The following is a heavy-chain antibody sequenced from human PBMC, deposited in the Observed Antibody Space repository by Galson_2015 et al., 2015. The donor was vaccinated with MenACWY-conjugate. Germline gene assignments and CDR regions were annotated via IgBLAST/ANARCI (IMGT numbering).Heavy chain of an antibody. CDR2: IKRKSDGGTT. D-gene: IGHD1-26*01. V-gene: IGHV3-15*01. CDR1: GFTFSNAW. Sequence: SLRLSCAASGFTFSNAWMNWVRQAPGKGLEWVGRIKRKSDGGTTDYAAPVRGRFTMSRDDSKNMFYLQMDSLEIEDTAVYYCTTAIVVGSTGYWGQGTMVTVSS. CDR3: TTAIVVGSTGY. J-gene: IGHJ3*01.